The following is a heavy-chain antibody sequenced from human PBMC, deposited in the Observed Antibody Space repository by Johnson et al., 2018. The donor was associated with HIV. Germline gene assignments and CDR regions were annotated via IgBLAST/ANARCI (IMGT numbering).Heavy chain of an antibody. J-gene: IGHJ3*02. CDR1: GFTFSSYA. CDR2: IRSDGSSK. CDR3: ASSSPYSGSYGDAFDI. Sequence: QMHLVESGGGLVQPGGSLRLSCAASGFTFSSYAMSWVRQAPGKGLEWVAFIRSDGSSKYYADSVQGRFTISRDNSKNTLYLQMNSLRAEDTALYYCASSSPYSGSYGDAFDIRGQGTLVTVSS. V-gene: IGHV3-30*02. D-gene: IGHD1-26*01.